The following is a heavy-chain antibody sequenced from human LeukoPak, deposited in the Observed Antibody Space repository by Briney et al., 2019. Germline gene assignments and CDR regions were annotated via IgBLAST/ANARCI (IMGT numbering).Heavy chain of an antibody. V-gene: IGHV3-23*01. CDR3: AKTTIGYSSGRFPGWPVDY. CDR1: GFTFNSYA. D-gene: IGHD6-19*01. Sequence: GGSLRLSCAASGFTFNSYAMYWVRQAPGKGLEWVSGIVGSGGSTYCAESVRGRYTISRDNSKNTVYMQMNSLRDEDTAVYYCAKTTIGYSSGRFPGWPVDYWGQGTLVTDSS. J-gene: IGHJ4*02. CDR2: IVGSGGST.